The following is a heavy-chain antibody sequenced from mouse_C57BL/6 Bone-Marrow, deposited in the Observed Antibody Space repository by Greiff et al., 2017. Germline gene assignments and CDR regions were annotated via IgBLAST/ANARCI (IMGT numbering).Heavy chain of an antibody. V-gene: IGHV5-17*01. CDR3: ARECYGSLDY. Sequence: EVKLVESGGGLVKPGGSLKLSCAASGFTFSDYGMHWVRQAPEKGLEWVAYISSGGSTIYYADTVKGRFTISRDNAKTTPFLQMTSLRSADTALYDYARECYGSLDYWGQGTTLTVSS. CDR2: ISSGGSTI. CDR1: GFTFSDYG. J-gene: IGHJ2*01. D-gene: IGHD1-1*01.